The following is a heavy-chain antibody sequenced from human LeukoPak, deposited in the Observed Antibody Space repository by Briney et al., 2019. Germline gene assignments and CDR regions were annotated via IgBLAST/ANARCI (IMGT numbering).Heavy chain of an antibody. CDR1: GYTFIGHY. CDR2: INPNSGGT. Sequence: ASVKVSCKPSGYTFIGHYMHWVRRAPGQGLEWMGLINPNSGGTEYAQRFQGRVTMTRDTSISTAYMELSRLRSDDTAVYYCARDLSSIYVFDFWGQGTLVTVSS. CDR3: ARDLSSIYVFDF. V-gene: IGHV1-2*02. J-gene: IGHJ4*02. D-gene: IGHD3-10*02.